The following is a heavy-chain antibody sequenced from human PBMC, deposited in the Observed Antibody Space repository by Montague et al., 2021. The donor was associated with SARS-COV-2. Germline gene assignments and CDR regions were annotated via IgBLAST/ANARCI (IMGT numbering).Heavy chain of an antibody. V-gene: IGHV6-1*01. CDR3: AREGTVPGPRGIYFDD. D-gene: IGHD1-1*01. CDR1: GDSVSSNSAA. J-gene: IGHJ4*02. CDR2: TYYRSKCYT. Sequence: CAISGDSVSSNSAAWDWIRQSPSGGLEWLGRTYYRSKCYTDYAPSVKTRITITPDTSSNQFSLHLNSVTPGDTAVYYCAREGTVPGPRGIYFDDWGQGTLVTVSS.